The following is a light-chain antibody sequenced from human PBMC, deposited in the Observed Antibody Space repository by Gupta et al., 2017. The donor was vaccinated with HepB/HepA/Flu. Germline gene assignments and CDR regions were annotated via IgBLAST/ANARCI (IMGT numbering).Light chain of an antibody. J-gene: IGKJ4*01. Sequence: ETVMTQSPATLSVSPGERATLSCRASQSVGRNLAWYQQRPGQAPRLLIYGASTRGTGIPVRFSGNGSGTEFTLTISSLQSEDFAIYYCQQEDNWPITFGGGTKVEIK. CDR2: GAS. V-gene: IGKV3-15*01. CDR3: QQEDNWPIT. CDR1: QSVGRN.